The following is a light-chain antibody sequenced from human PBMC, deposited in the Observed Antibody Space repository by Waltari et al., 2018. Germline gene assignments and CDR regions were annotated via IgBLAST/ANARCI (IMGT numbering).Light chain of an antibody. Sequence: EIVLTQSPGTLSLSPGERATLSCRASQSVSKYLAWYQQKPGQAPRLIIYHESTRAAGIPDRFSGSGYGTDISLTISRLEAEDFAVYYCQHYVSLPATFGQGTKVEIK. V-gene: IGKV3-20*01. J-gene: IGKJ1*01. CDR2: HES. CDR3: QHYVSLPAT. CDR1: QSVSKY.